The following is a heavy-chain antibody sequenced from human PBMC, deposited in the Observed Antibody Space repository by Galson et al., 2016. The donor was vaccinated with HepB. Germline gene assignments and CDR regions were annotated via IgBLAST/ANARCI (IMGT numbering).Heavy chain of an antibody. CDR1: GFTFSVAW. Sequence: SLRLSCAASGFTFSVAWLSWVRQAPGKGLEWVGRIREKTDGGPVDYAAPVKGRFTISRDDSKNTMYLDMNSLQTEDTAVYYCTTVKHFTLGGQGILVTVSS. CDR3: TTVKHFTL. J-gene: IGHJ4*02. V-gene: IGHV3-15*01. CDR2: IREKTDGGPV.